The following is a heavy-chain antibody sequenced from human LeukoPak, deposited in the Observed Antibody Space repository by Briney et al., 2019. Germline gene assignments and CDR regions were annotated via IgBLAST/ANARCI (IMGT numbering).Heavy chain of an antibody. CDR2: ISYSGST. V-gene: IGHV4-39*07. CDR3: AREYYDILTGYHRDWFDP. D-gene: IGHD3-9*01. J-gene: IGHJ5*02. CDR1: GGSISSNSYY. Sequence: SETLSLTCSVSGGSISSNSYYWVWIRQPPGKGLEWIGTISYSGSTYYNPSLKSRVTISVDTSKNQFSLRLRSVTAADTALYYCAREYYDILTGYHRDWFDPWGQGTLVTVSS.